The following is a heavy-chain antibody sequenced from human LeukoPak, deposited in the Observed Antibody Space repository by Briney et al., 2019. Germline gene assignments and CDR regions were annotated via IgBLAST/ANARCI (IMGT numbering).Heavy chain of an antibody. CDR2: ISSDGSST. CDR3: ARGFSYGYSDY. D-gene: IGHD5-18*01. V-gene: IGHV3-74*03. CDR1: GFSFRNYW. J-gene: IGHJ4*02. Sequence: GGSLRLSCAASGFSFRNYWMYWVRQAPGKGRVGVSRISSDGSSTKYEDSVKGRFTISRDTATNTLYLQMSSLRAEDTAVYYCARGFSYGYSDYWGQGTLVTVSS.